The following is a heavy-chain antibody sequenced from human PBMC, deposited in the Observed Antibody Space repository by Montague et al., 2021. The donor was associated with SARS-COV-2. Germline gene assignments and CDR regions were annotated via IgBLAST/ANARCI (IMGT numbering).Heavy chain of an antibody. Sequence: TLSLTCTVSGGSISSGGYYWSWIRQHPGKGLEWIGYIYYSGSTYYNPSLKSRVTISVDTSKNQFSLKLSSVTAADTAVYYCARVPGIPMIVVVIGAFDIWGRGTMVTVSS. CDR3: ARVPGIPMIVVVIGAFDI. J-gene: IGHJ3*02. CDR1: GGSISSGGYY. CDR2: IYYSGST. D-gene: IGHD3-22*01. V-gene: IGHV4-31*03.